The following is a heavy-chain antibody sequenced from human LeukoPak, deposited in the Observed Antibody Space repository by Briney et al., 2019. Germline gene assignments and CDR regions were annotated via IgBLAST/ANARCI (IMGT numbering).Heavy chain of an antibody. Sequence: GGSLRLSCATSGFTFSLYGIHWVRQAPGKGLEWVAVIWYDENNKDYADSVKGRFTTSRDSSNNTVFLQMNSLRAEETAVYYCAKDFAVDGAPIFIDYWGQGALVTVSS. CDR3: AKDFAVDGAPIFIDY. CDR2: IWYDENNK. D-gene: IGHD1-26*01. V-gene: IGHV3-33*06. J-gene: IGHJ4*02. CDR1: GFTFSLYG.